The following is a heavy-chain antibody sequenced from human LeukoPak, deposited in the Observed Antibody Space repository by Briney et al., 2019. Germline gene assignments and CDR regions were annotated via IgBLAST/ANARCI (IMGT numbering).Heavy chain of an antibody. J-gene: IGHJ4*02. D-gene: IGHD5-18*01. CDR1: GFTFSSYG. V-gene: IGHV3-48*03. CDR2: ISSSGSTI. CDR3: ARSRGYSYGYIDPFDY. Sequence: PGGSLRLSCAASGFTFSSYGMNWVRQAPGKGLEWVSYISSSGSTIYYADSVKGRFTISRDNAKNSLYLQMNSLRAEDTAVYYCARSRGYSYGYIDPFDYWGQGTLVTVSS.